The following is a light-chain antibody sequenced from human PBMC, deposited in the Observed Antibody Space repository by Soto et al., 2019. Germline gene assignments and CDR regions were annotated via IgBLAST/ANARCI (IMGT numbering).Light chain of an antibody. CDR1: QSLLHSNGYNY. V-gene: IGKV2-28*01. CDR2: LGS. CDR3: RQTLQTLYT. Sequence: DIVRTQSPLSLPVTPAEPASISCRSRQSLLHSNGYNYLGWYLQKPGQSPQLLVSLGSNRASGVPDMFSASGSGTDFTLQISRVEAEDVGVYYCRQTLQTLYTFGHGTKLEIK. J-gene: IGKJ2*01.